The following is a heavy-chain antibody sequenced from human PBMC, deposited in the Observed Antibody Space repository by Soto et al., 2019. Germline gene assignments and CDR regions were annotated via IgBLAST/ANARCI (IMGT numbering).Heavy chain of an antibody. J-gene: IGHJ4*02. CDR3: ARDTDDFWSGYSI. V-gene: IGHV3-7*05. CDR1: GFSLSDYY. D-gene: IGHD3-3*01. CDR2: IKQDGSEK. Sequence: PGGSRRLSCAASGFSLSDYYMSWIRQAPGKGLEWVANIKQDGSEKYYVDSVKGRFTISRDNAKNSLYLQMNSLRAEDTAVYYCARDTDDFWSGYSIWGQGTLVTVS.